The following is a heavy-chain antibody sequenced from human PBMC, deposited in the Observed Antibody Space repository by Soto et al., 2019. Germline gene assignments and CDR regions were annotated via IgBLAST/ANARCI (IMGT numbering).Heavy chain of an antibody. CDR2: INHSGST. Sequence: SETLSLTCAVYGGSFSGYYGSWIRQPPGKGLEWIGEINHSGSTNYNPSLKSRVTISVDTSKNQFSLKLSSVTAADTAVYYCARRSRGGGSCYGFWGKGTTVTVSS. J-gene: IGHJ6*04. V-gene: IGHV4-34*01. CDR1: GGSFSGYY. D-gene: IGHD2-15*01. CDR3: ARRSRGGGSCYGF.